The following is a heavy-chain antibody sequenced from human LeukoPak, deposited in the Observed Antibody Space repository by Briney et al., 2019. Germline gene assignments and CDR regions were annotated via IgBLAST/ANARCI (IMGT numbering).Heavy chain of an antibody. D-gene: IGHD6-19*01. J-gene: IGHJ4*02. CDR2: INLSGTT. V-gene: IGHV4-34*01. CDR1: GGSFSGYY. CDR3: ASRRAVAGRGDYFDY. Sequence: SETLSLTCAVYGGSFSGYYWSWIHQPPGQGLEWIGEINLSGTTNYNPSLKSRVTISVDASKNQFSLKLSSVTAADTAVYYCASRRAVAGRGDYFDYWGQGTLVTVSS.